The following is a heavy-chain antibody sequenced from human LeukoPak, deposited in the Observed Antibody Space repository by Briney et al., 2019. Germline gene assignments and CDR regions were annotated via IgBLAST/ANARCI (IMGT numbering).Heavy chain of an antibody. J-gene: IGHJ6*03. CDR3: AKDANWNHGGGYMDV. CDR1: GFTFSSYA. D-gene: IGHD1-1*01. V-gene: IGHV3-23*01. CDR2: ISGSGGST. Sequence: AGGSLRLSCAASGFTFSSYAMSWVRQAPGKGLEWVSAISGSGGSTYYADSVKGRFTISRDNTKNTLYLQMNSLRAEDTAVYYCAKDANWNHGGGYMDVWGKGTTVTVSS.